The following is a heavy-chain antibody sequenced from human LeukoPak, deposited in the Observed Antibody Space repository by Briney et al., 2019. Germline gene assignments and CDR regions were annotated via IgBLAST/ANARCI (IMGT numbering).Heavy chain of an antibody. CDR2: NSYSGNT. J-gene: IGHJ4*02. CDR1: GGSISRYY. V-gene: IGHV4-59*01. D-gene: IGHD1-26*01. CDR3: ARVGSGSFDY. Sequence: SETLSLTCTVSGGSISRYYWSWIRQTPGKGLEWIGFNSYSGNTNYNPSLKSRVTISVDTSKNHFSLNLDSVTAADTAVYFCARVGSGSFDYWGQGTLVTVSS.